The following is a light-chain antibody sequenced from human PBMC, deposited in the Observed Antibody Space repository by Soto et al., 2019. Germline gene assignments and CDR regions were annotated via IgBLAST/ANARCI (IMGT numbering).Light chain of an antibody. J-gene: IGKJ1*01. CDR3: QQYYSPWWT. V-gene: IGKV4-1*01. CDR1: QSVLYSSNNKNY. CDR2: WAS. Sequence: DIVMTQSPDSLAVSLGERATINCKSSQSVLYSSNNKNYLAWYQQKPGQPPKLLIYWASTRESGVPDRFSGSGSGTDFTLTISSLQAEDVAAYYCQQYYSPWWTFGQGTKVEIK.